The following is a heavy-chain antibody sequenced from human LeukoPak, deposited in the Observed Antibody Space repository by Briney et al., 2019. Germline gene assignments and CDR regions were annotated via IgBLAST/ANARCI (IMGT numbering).Heavy chain of an antibody. V-gene: IGHV3-23*01. D-gene: IGHD3-3*01. J-gene: IGHJ5*02. CDR2: ISGSGGST. CDR3: AKGISFGVVINWFDP. Sequence: GGSLRLSCAASGFTFSSYAMSWVRQAPGKGLEWVSAISGSGGSTYYADSVKGRFTISRDNSKNTLYLQMNSLRAEDTAVYYCAKGISFGVVINWFDPWGQGTLVTVSS. CDR1: GFTFSSYA.